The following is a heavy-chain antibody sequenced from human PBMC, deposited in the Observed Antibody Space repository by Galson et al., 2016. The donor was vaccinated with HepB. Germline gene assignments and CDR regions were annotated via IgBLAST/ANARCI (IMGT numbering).Heavy chain of an antibody. CDR1: GYTFTNFA. CDR2: IHTNTGNP. J-gene: IGHJ4*02. Sequence: SVKVSCKASGYTFTNFAISWVRQAPGQGLEWMGWIHTNTGNPTYAQGFTGRFDFFLDTSVSTAYLQISSLKAEDTAVYYCARGPLISRLGELSSTPVFDYWGQGTLVTVSS. V-gene: IGHV7-4-1*02. D-gene: IGHD3-16*02. CDR3: ARGPLISRLGELSSTPVFDY.